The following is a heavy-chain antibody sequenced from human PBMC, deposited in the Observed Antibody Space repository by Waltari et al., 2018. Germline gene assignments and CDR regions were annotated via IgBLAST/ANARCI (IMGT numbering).Heavy chain of an antibody. Sequence: QVQLVQSGAEVKKPGSSVKVSCKASGGTFSSYAISWVRQATGQRLEWMGGISPILGIANDAQKVQGRVTITADESTSTAYMELSSLRSEDTAVYYCARERRFREFDAFDIWGQGTMVTVSS. CDR1: GGTFSSYA. CDR3: ARERRFREFDAFDI. V-gene: IGHV1-69*04. D-gene: IGHD3-10*01. CDR2: ISPILGIA. J-gene: IGHJ3*02.